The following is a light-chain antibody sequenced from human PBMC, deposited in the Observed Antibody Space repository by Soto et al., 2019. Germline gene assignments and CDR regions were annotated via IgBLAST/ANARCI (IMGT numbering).Light chain of an antibody. CDR1: QDISNY. V-gene: IGKV1-33*01. Sequence: DIQMTQSPSSLSASVGDRVTITCQASQDISNYLNWYQQKPGKAPKLLIYDASNFETGVPSSFSVSGSWTDFTFTISSLQPEDIATSYCQQYDNLPFTFGPGTKVDIK. CDR3: QQYDNLPFT. CDR2: DAS. J-gene: IGKJ3*01.